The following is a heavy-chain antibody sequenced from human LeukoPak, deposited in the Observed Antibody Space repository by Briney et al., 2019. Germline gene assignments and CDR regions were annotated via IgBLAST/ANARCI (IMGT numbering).Heavy chain of an antibody. CDR2: IYSGGST. Sequence: GGSLRLSCAASGFTVSSNYMSWVRQAPGKGLEWVSVIYSGGSTYYADSVKGRFTISRDSATNSLYLQMNDLKAEDTAVYYCARDSDWAFDYWGQGSLVTVSS. CDR3: ARDSDWAFDY. D-gene: IGHD3-9*01. V-gene: IGHV3-53*01. CDR1: GFTVSSNY. J-gene: IGHJ4*02.